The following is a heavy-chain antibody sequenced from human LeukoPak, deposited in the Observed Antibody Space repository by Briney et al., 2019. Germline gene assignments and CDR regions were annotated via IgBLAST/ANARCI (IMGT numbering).Heavy chain of an antibody. V-gene: IGHV3-64D*06. Sequence: PGVSLRLSCSASGFVFSIYTMYGVRQAPGKGPEYVSTISGSGNGGSIYYADSVKGRFTISRDDSKSIVYLQMNGLRSEDTAVYYCVKDFGRVRGTPDSWGQGTLVTVFS. D-gene: IGHD2/OR15-2a*01. CDR2: ISGSGNGGSI. CDR3: VKDFGRVRGTPDS. CDR1: GFVFSIYT. J-gene: IGHJ4*02.